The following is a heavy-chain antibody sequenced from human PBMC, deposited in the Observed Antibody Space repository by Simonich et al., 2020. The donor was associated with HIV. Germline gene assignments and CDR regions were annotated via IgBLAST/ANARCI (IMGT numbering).Heavy chain of an antibody. D-gene: IGHD3-22*01. Sequence: QVQLQQWGAGLLKPSETLSLTCAVYGGSFSSYYWNWIRQPPGKGLEWIGEINHSGSTNYNPSLKSRVTISVDTSKNQFSLKLNSVTAADTAVYYCVSRPIRGYYDGSGYGDYWGQGTLVTVSS. CDR3: VSRPIRGYYDGSGYGDY. J-gene: IGHJ4*02. CDR2: INHSGST. V-gene: IGHV4-34*01. CDR1: GGSFSSYY.